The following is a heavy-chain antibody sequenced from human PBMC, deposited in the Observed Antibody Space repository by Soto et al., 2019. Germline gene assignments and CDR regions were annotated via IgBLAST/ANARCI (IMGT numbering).Heavy chain of an antibody. J-gene: IGHJ6*02. Sequence: ASVKVSCKASGYTFTSYGISWVRQAPGQGLEWMGWISAYNGNTNYAQKLQGRVTMTTDTSTSTAYMELRSLRSDDTAVYYCARVGCSSTSCYVKDYYYGMDVWGQGTTVTAP. V-gene: IGHV1-18*01. D-gene: IGHD2-2*01. CDR2: ISAYNGNT. CDR3: ARVGCSSTSCYVKDYYYGMDV. CDR1: GYTFTSYG.